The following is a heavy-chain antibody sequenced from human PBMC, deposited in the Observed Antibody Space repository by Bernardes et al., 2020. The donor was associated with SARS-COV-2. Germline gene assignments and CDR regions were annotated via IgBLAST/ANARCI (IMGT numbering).Heavy chain of an antibody. CDR2: IKEDGSRK. V-gene: IGHV3-7*03. J-gene: IGHJ6*02. D-gene: IGHD3-9*01. CDR3: ARHFENYKYAMDV. Sequence: GGSLRLSCIASGFTFSRNWMTWVRQAPGKGLEWVANIKEDGSRKNYVDSVKGRFTISRDNAENSLYLQMNSLTAEDTAVYYCARHFENYKYAMDVWGQGTTVTVSS. CDR1: GFTFSRNW.